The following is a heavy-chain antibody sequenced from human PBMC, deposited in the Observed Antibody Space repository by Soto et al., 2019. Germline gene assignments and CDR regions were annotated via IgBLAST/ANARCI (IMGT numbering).Heavy chain of an antibody. CDR2: ISGKNGNT. J-gene: IGHJ4*02. V-gene: IGHV1-18*04. CDR1: GYSFCDFG. Sequence: QVHLVQSGGELKKPGPSVKVSCKASGYSFCDFGITWVRQAPGQGLEWMGWISGKNGNTNYAQKVQGRVTLTADTSTSTAYMEMRALTSDDTATYYCARSDYYEDTGTFEYWGQGTPVTVSS. D-gene: IGHD4-17*01. CDR3: ARSDYYEDTGTFEY.